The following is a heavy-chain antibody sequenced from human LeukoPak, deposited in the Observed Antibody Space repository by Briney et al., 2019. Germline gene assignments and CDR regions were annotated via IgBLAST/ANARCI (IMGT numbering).Heavy chain of an antibody. Sequence: SETLSLTCTVSGGSVSSGTKYWSWIRQPAGRELEWIGRIYASGSTNYNPSLKSRVTISVDTSKNQVSLKLSSVTAADAAVYYCARGEYCTSTSCHFDPWGRGTLVTVSS. CDR2: IYASGST. V-gene: IGHV4-61*02. CDR3: ARGEYCTSTSCHFDP. D-gene: IGHD2-2*01. J-gene: IGHJ5*02. CDR1: GGSVSSGTKY.